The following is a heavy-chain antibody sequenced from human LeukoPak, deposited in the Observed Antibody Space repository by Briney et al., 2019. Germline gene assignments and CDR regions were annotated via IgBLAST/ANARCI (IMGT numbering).Heavy chain of an antibody. D-gene: IGHD2-15*01. J-gene: IGHJ4*02. CDR3: ARIHRYCSGGACYVLDS. Sequence: SETLSLTCTVSGGSISSYYWGWIRQPPGKGLEWIGYIYYSGSTNYNPSLKSRGTISVDSSRTHFSLKLSSVTAADTAVYYCARIHRYCSGGACYVLDSWGQGTLVAVSS. V-gene: IGHV4-59*01. CDR1: GGSISSYY. CDR2: IYYSGST.